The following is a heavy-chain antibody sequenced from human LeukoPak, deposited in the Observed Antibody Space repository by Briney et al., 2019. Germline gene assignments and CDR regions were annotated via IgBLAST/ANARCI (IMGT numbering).Heavy chain of an antibody. D-gene: IGHD3-10*01. Sequence: GGSLRLSCAASGFTFTNHWMTWVRQTPGKGLEWVANVSEDGNEKNYVDPVKGRFTISRDNTENSVSLQMNTLRVEDTAVYYCARGVGWFDPWGQGTLVTVSS. CDR3: ARGVGWFDP. CDR1: GFTFTNHW. CDR2: VSEDGNEK. V-gene: IGHV3-7*01. J-gene: IGHJ5*02.